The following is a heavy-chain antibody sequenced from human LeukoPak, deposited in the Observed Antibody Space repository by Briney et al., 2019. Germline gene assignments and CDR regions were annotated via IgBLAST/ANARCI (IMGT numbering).Heavy chain of an antibody. Sequence: GASVKVSCKASGYTFTGYYMHWVRQAPGQGLEWMGRINPNSGGTNYAQKFQGRVTMTRDTSISTAYMELSRLRSDDTAVYYCAREMFKLELDYYCYMDVWGKGTTVTVSS. V-gene: IGHV1-2*06. CDR2: INPNSGGT. J-gene: IGHJ6*03. CDR3: AREMFKLELDYYCYMDV. CDR1: GYTFTGYY. D-gene: IGHD1-7*01.